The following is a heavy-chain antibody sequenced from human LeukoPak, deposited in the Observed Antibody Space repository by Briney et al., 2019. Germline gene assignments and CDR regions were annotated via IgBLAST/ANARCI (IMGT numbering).Heavy chain of an antibody. CDR2: IYYSGST. D-gene: IGHD2/OR15-2a*01. CDR3: ASHQTLLYYFDY. J-gene: IGHJ4*02. V-gene: IGHV4-59*01. Sequence: PSETLSLTCTVSGGSISSYYWSWIRQPPGKGLEWIGYIYYSGSTNYNPSLKSRVTISVDTSKNQFSLKLSSVTAADTAVYYCASHQTLLYYFDYWGQGTLVTVSS. CDR1: GGSISSYY.